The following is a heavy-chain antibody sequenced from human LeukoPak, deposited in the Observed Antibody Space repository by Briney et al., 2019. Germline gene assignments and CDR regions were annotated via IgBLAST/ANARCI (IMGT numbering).Heavy chain of an antibody. CDR1: GFTFSTFA. CDR3: ARAFKVPSWYFDL. Sequence: GGSLRLSCAASGFTFSTFAMIWVRQPPGKGLEWVSSIFPSGGEIHYADSVRGRFTISRDNSKSTLSLQMNSLRAEDTAVYYCARAFKVPSWYFDLWGRGTLVTVSS. V-gene: IGHV3-23*01. J-gene: IGHJ2*01. CDR2: IFPSGGEI.